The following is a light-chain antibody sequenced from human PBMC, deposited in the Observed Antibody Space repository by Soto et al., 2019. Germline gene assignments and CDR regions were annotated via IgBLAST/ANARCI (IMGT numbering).Light chain of an antibody. Sequence: EIVLTQSTGTLSFSPRERATLSCRASQSVSSSYLAWYQQKPGQAPRLLLYGASSRATGIPDRLSGSGSGTDFTLTISRLEPEDFAVYYCQQYGSSYTFGQGTKLEI. CDR2: GAS. J-gene: IGKJ2*01. V-gene: IGKV3-20*01. CDR3: QQYGSSYT. CDR1: QSVSSSY.